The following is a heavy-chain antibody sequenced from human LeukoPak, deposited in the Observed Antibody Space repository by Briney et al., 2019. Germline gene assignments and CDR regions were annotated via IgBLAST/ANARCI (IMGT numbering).Heavy chain of an antibody. CDR1: GFTFSSYA. J-gene: IGHJ4*02. D-gene: IGHD3-10*01. V-gene: IGHV3-9*01. CDR3: AKDGSPGWFGELTFDY. CDR2: ISWNSGSI. Sequence: PGGSLRLSCAASGFTFSSYAMHWVRQAPGKGLEWVSGISWNSGSIGYADSVKGRFTISRDNAKNSLYLQMNSLRAEDTALYYCAKDGSPGWFGELTFDYWGQGTLVTVSS.